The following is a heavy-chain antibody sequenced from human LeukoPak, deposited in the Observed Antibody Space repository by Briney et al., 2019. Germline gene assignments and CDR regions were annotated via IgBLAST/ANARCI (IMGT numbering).Heavy chain of an antibody. J-gene: IGHJ4*02. CDR3: AKGYGDFPFDY. CDR2: ISYDGSNK. CDR1: GFTFSRYG. D-gene: IGHD4-17*01. V-gene: IGHV3-30*18. Sequence: GGSLRLSCAASGFTFSRYGMHWVRQAPGKGLEWVAVISYDGSNKYYGDSVKGRFTISRDNSKNTLYLQMNSLRAEDTAVYYCAKGYGDFPFDYWGQGTLVTVSS.